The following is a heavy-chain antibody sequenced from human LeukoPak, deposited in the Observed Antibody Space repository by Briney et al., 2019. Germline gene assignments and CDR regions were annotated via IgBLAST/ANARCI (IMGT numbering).Heavy chain of an antibody. V-gene: IGHV3-30*18. CDR2: LSADGSHK. D-gene: IGHD6-13*01. CDR3: AKGGVSDRGSWYGDYFDY. CDR1: GFKFSSYG. J-gene: IGHJ4*02. Sequence: PGGSLRLSCGASGFKFSSYGMHWVRQAPGKGLEWVAVLSADGSHKQFADAVKDRFAISRDSSKETLYLQMNGLRSEDTAIYYCAKGGVSDRGSWYGDYFDYWGQGTLVTVSS.